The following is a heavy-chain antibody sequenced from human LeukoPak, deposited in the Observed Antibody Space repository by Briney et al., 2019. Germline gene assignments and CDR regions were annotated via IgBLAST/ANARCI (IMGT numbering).Heavy chain of an antibody. D-gene: IGHD6-13*01. CDR2: INHSGST. CDR3: ARDLAAAGIDYYGMDV. V-gene: IGHV4-34*01. Sequence: PSETLSLTCAVYGGSFSGYYWSWIRQPPGKGLEWIGEINHSGSTNYNPSLKSRVTMSVDTSKNQFSLKLSSVTAADTAVYYCARDLAAAGIDYYGMDVWGQGTTVTVSS. J-gene: IGHJ6*02. CDR1: GGSFSGYY.